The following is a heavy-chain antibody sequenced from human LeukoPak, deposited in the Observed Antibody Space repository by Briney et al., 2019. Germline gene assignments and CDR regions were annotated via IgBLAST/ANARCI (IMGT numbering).Heavy chain of an antibody. D-gene: IGHD2-21*02. CDR1: GFTFSSYT. J-gene: IGHJ4*01. V-gene: IGHV3-21*01. Sequence: GGSLRLSCAASGFTFSSYTMNWVRQAPGKGLEWVSSIAGSSGYISYADPVKGRFTISRDNAKKSLYLQMTSLTAEDTAMYYCARDRGAYCGGDCYLGFDYWGRGTLVTVSS. CDR2: IAGSSGYI. CDR3: ARDRGAYCGGDCYLGFDY.